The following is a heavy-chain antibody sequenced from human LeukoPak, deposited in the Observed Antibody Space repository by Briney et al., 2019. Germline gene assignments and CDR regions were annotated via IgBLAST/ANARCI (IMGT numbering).Heavy chain of an antibody. D-gene: IGHD4-23*01. CDR2: IYSNGDT. CDR1: GFTVSSKY. V-gene: IGHV3-53*01. J-gene: IGHJ4*02. Sequence: GGSLRLSCAASGFTVSSKYMSWVRQAPGKGLEWVSVIYSNGDTYYTDSVKGRYTISRDNSKNTLYLQMNSLRAEDTAVYYCARSNGVTTVAPFDYWGQGTLVTVSS. CDR3: ARSNGVTTVAPFDY.